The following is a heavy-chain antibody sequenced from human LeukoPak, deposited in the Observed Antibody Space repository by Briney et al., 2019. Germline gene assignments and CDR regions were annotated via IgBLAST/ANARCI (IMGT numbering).Heavy chain of an antibody. J-gene: IGHJ4*02. V-gene: IGHV1-18*01. CDR3: ARAGAAAGTPFDY. CDR1: GYTFSSYG. Sequence: ASVKVSCEASGYTFSSYGISWVRQAPGQGLEWMGWITSYNGNAKYAQQLQGRVTMTTDTSTGTAYMELRSLRSDDTAVYYCARAGAAAGTPFDYWGQGTLVTVSS. D-gene: IGHD6-13*01. CDR2: ITSYNGNA.